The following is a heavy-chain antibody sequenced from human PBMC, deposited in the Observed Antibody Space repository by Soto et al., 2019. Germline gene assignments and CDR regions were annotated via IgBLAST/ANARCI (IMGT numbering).Heavy chain of an antibody. CDR3: ARDRWVGVPHYFDY. CDR1: GFIFSNCA. V-gene: IGHV3-30-3*01. Sequence: QVQLVESGGGVVQPGRSLRLSCATSGFIFSNCAMHWVRQAPGKGLEWVAVIASDGSNTYYADSVEGRFTISRDDSKKTVYLQVNSLRTEDTAVYYCARDRWVGVPHYFDYWGQGTLVTVSS. CDR2: IASDGSNT. D-gene: IGHD1-26*01. J-gene: IGHJ4*02.